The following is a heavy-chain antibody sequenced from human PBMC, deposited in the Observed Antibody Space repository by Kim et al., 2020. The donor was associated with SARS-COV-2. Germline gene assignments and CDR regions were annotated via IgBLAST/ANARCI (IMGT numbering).Heavy chain of an antibody. CDR1: GYTFTSYA. Sequence: ASVKVSCKASGYTFTSYAMNWVRQAPGQGLEWMGWINTNTGNPTYAQGFTGRFVFSLDTSVSTAYLQISSLKAEDTAVYYCARAGIAAANWYFDLWGRGTLVTVSS. D-gene: IGHD6-25*01. CDR2: INTNTGNP. V-gene: IGHV7-4-1*02. CDR3: ARAGIAAANWYFDL. J-gene: IGHJ2*01.